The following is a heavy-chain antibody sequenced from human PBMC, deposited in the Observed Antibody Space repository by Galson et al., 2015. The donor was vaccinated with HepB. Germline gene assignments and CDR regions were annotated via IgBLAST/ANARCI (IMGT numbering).Heavy chain of an antibody. Sequence: QSGAEVKKPGESLKISCKGSGYSFTTNWIGWVRQMPGKGLEWIGIIYPGDPDTRYSPSFQGHVTVSVDKSISTAYLQWSSLKASDTAIFYCARLIKGSTYNTSHWYFDLWGRGTLVTVSS. D-gene: IGHD1-14*01. CDR2: IYPGDPDT. CDR1: GYSFTTNW. V-gene: IGHV5-51*03. CDR3: ARLIKGSTYNTSHWYFDL. J-gene: IGHJ2*01.